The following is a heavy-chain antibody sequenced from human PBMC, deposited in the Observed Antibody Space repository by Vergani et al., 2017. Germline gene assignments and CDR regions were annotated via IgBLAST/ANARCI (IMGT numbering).Heavy chain of an antibody. CDR3: ARDGXITMIWPPRSWFDP. CDR2: IKQDGSEK. J-gene: IGHJ5*02. V-gene: IGHV3-7*01. Sequence: EVQLVESGGGLVQPGGSLRLSCAASGFTFSSYWMSWVRQAPGKGLEWVANIKQDGSEKYYVDSVKGRFTISRDNAKNSLYLQMNSLRAEDTAVYYCARDGXITMIWPPRSWFDPWGQGTLVTVSS. CDR1: GFTFSSYW. D-gene: IGHD3-22*01.